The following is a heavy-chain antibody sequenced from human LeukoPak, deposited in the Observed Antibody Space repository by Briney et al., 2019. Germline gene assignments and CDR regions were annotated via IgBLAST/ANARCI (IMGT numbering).Heavy chain of an antibody. D-gene: IGHD3-10*01. V-gene: IGHV4-59*01. J-gene: IGHJ2*01. CDR2: IYYSGST. CDR1: GGSISSYY. CDR3: ARYVLLWFGEPKYWYFDL. Sequence: PSETLSLTCTVSGGSISSYYCSWTRHPPGEGLEWIGYIYYSGSTNYNPSLKTRVTISVDTSKNPSSLKLSSVTAADTAVYYWARYVLLWFGEPKYWYFDLWGRGTLVTVSS.